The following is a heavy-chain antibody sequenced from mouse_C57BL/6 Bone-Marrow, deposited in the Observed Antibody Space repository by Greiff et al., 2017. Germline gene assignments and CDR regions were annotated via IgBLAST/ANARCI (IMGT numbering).Heavy chain of an antibody. CDR1: GYTFTSYW. D-gene: IGHD2-1*01. J-gene: IGHJ4*01. CDR2: IYPSDSET. V-gene: IGHV1-61*01. CDR3: ERGGGNYLYAMDY. Sequence: QVQLQQPGAELVRPGSSVKLSCKASGYTFTSYWMDWVKQRPGQGLEWIGNIYPSDSETHYNQKFKDKDTLTVDKSSSTAYMQLSSLTSEDSAVYYGERGGGNYLYAMDYWGQGTSVTVSS.